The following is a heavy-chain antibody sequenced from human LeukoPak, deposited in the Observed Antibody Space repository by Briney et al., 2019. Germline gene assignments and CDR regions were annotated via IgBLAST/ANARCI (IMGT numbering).Heavy chain of an antibody. CDR1: GYTFTSYG. J-gene: IGHJ4*02. CDR2: ISAYNGNT. V-gene: IGHV1-18*01. Sequence: ASVKVSCKASGYTFTSYGISWVRQAPGQGLEWMGWISAYNGNTNYAQKFQGRVTMTRNTSISTAYMELSSLRSEDTAVYYCARVRGISPWNRAPDYWGQGTLVTVSS. D-gene: IGHD3-3*02. CDR3: ARVRGISPWNRAPDY.